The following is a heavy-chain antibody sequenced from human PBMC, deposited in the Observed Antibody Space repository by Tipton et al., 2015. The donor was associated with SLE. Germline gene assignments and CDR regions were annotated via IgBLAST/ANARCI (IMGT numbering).Heavy chain of an antibody. Sequence: TLSLTCTVSGDSITSNNYHWSWIRQTAGKGLECIGRISHTGINIYNPSLKSRLTMSVDTSKNQFSLSLTSVTATDTAVYYCTRGGFDWGFPYFDYWGQGALVTVSS. J-gene: IGHJ4*02. D-gene: IGHD3-9*01. CDR1: GDSITSNNYH. CDR2: ISHTGIN. V-gene: IGHV4-61*02. CDR3: TRGGFDWGFPYFDY.